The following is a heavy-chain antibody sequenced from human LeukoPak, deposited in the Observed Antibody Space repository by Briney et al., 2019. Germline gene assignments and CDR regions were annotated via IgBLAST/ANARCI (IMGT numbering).Heavy chain of an antibody. Sequence: GASVKVSCKASGYTFTSYDINWVRQATGQGLEWMGWMNPNSGNTGYAQKFQGRVTITRNTSINTAYMELSSLRSEDTAVYYCAREYCSSTSCSSADNWFDPWGQGTLVTVSS. CDR2: MNPNSGNT. CDR1: GYTFTSYD. J-gene: IGHJ5*02. V-gene: IGHV1-8*03. CDR3: AREYCSSTSCSSADNWFDP. D-gene: IGHD2-2*01.